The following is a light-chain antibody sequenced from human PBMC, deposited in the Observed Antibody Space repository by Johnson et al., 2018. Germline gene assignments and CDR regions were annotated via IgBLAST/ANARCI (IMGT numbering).Light chain of an antibody. V-gene: IGLV1-51*02. CDR2: ENN. CDR1: SSNIGNNY. Sequence: QSVLTQPPSVCAAPGQKVTISCYGSSSNIGNNYVSWYQQLPGTAPKLLIYENNKRPSGIPDRFSGSKSGTSATLGITGLQTGDEADYYCGTWDSSLSAGNVFGTGTKVTVL. CDR3: GTWDSSLSAGNV. J-gene: IGLJ1*01.